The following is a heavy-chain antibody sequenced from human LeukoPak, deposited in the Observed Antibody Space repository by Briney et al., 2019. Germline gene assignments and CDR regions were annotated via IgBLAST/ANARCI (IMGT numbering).Heavy chain of an antibody. CDR1: GFTFSSYG. D-gene: IGHD3-10*01. V-gene: IGHV3-21*01. Sequence: GRSLRLSCAASGFTFSSYGMHWVRQAPGKGLEWVSSISSSSSYIYYADSVKGRFTISRDNAKNSLYLQMNSLRAEDTAVYYCARDILAYYGSGSYYKEPDGMDVWGQGTTVTVSS. J-gene: IGHJ6*02. CDR3: ARDILAYYGSGSYYKEPDGMDV. CDR2: ISSSSSYI.